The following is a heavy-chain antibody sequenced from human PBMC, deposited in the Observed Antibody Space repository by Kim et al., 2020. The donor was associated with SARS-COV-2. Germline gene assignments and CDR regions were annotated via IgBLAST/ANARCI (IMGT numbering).Heavy chain of an antibody. V-gene: IGHV3-21*01. CDR1: GFTFSSYS. D-gene: IGHD3-9*01. CDR2: ISSSSSYI. CDR3: ARARGLTYYYGMDV. Sequence: GGSLRLSCAASGFTFSSYSMNWVRQAPGKGLEWVSSISSSSSYIYYADSVKGRFTISRDNAKNSLYLQMNSLRAEDTAVYYCARARGLTYYYGMDVWGEGTTVTVSS. J-gene: IGHJ6*04.